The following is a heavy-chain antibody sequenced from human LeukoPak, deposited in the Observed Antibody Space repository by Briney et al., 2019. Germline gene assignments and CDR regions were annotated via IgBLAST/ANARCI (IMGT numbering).Heavy chain of an antibody. D-gene: IGHD6-13*01. CDR2: IYPGDSDT. CDR1: GYSFNTYW. Sequence: GESLKISCKGSGYSFNTYWIGWVRQMPGKGLEWMGVIYPGDSDTRYSPSFQGQVTISADKSISTAYLQWSSLKASDTAMYFCARPDSSSWHFDYWGQGTLVTVSS. V-gene: IGHV5-51*01. J-gene: IGHJ4*02. CDR3: ARPDSSSWHFDY.